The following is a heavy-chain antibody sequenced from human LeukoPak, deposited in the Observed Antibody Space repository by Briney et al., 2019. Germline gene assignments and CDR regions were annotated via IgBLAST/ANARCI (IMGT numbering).Heavy chain of an antibody. J-gene: IGHJ4*02. CDR3: ARGHSIASRLAYFDY. Sequence: PSETLSLTCTVSGGSISSYYWNWIRQPAGKGLEWIGRIYTSGSTSYNSSLKSRVTMSVDTSKNQFSLKLSSVTAADTAVYYCARGHSIASRLAYFDYWGQGTLVTVSS. CDR2: IYTSGST. V-gene: IGHV4-4*07. D-gene: IGHD6-6*01. CDR1: GGSISSYY.